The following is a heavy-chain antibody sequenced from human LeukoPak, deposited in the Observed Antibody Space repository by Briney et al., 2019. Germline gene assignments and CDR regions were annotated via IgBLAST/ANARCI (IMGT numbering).Heavy chain of an antibody. CDR1: GGTFSSYA. V-gene: IGHV1-69*13. CDR3: ASSSTSVYQH. D-gene: IGHD2-2*01. CDR2: IIPIFGTA. J-gene: IGHJ1*01. Sequence: SVKVSCKASGGTFSSYAISWVRQSPGQGLEWMGGIIPIFGTANYAQKFQGRVTITADESTSTAYMELSSLRSEDTAVYYCASSSTSVYQHWGQGTLVTVSS.